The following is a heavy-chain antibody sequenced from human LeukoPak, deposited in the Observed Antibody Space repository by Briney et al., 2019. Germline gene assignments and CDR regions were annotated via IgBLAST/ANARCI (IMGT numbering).Heavy chain of an antibody. CDR3: AISISRLGELSFT. CDR2: IYYSGST. V-gene: IGHV4-39*01. Sequence: SETLSLTCTVSGGSISSSSYYWGWIRQPPGKGLEWIGSIYYSGSTYYNPSLKSRVTISVDTSKNQFSLKLSSVTAADTAVYYCAISISRLGELSFTWGQGTLVTVSS. D-gene: IGHD3-16*02. J-gene: IGHJ5*02. CDR1: GGSISSSSYY.